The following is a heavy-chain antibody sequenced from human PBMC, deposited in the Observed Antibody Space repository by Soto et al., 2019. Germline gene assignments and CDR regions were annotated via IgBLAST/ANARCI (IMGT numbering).Heavy chain of an antibody. CDR3: ARRLRYYYYMDV. J-gene: IGHJ6*03. V-gene: IGHV4-39*01. D-gene: IGHD2-15*01. CDR1: GGSISSSSYY. CDR2: IYYSGST. Sequence: QLQLQESGPGLVKPSETLSLTCTVSGGSISSSSYYWGWIRQPPGKGLEWIGSIYYSGSTYYNPSLKSRVTISVDTSKNQFSLKLSSVTAADTAVYYCARRLRYYYYMDVWGKGTTVTVSS.